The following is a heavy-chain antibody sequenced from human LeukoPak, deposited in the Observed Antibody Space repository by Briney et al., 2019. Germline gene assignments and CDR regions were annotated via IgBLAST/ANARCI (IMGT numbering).Heavy chain of an antibody. Sequence: SVKVPCKASGGTFSSYAISWVRQAPGQGLEWMGRIIPILGIANYAQKFQGRVTITADKSTSTAYMELSSLRSEDTAVYYCARDKPFNYDILTGYYEPFDYWGQGTLVTVSS. V-gene: IGHV1-69*04. CDR3: ARDKPFNYDILTGYYEPFDY. CDR2: IIPILGIA. D-gene: IGHD3-9*01. J-gene: IGHJ4*02. CDR1: GGTFSSYA.